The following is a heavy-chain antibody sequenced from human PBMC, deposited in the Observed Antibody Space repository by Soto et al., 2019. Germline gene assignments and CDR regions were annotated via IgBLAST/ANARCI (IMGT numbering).Heavy chain of an antibody. J-gene: IGHJ6*02. CDR2: IIPIFGTA. CDR3: ARTKGYTYGPTLNYYYGMDV. V-gene: IGHV1-69*01. D-gene: IGHD5-18*01. Sequence: QVQLVQSGAEVKKPGSSVKVSCKASGGTFSSYAISWVRQAPGQGLEWLGGIIPIFGTANYAQKFQGRVTIIADESTSTAYMELSSLRSEDTAVYYCARTKGYTYGPTLNYYYGMDVWGQGTTVTVSS. CDR1: GGTFSSYA.